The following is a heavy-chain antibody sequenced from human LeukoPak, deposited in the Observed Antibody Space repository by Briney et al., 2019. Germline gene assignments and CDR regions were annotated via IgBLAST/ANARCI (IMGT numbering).Heavy chain of an antibody. Sequence: ASVRVSCKASGYTFTSYYMHWVRQAPGQGLEWMGIINPSGGSTSYAQKFQGRVTMTRDTSSSTVYMELSSLRSEDTAVYYCAREGLGMVAIFDYWGQGTLVTVSS. CDR2: INPSGGST. V-gene: IGHV1-46*01. D-gene: IGHD5-12*01. CDR3: AREGLGMVAIFDY. CDR1: GYTFTSYY. J-gene: IGHJ4*02.